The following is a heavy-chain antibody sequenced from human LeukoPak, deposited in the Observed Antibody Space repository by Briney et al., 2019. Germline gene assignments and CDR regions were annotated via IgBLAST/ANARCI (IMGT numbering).Heavy chain of an antibody. D-gene: IGHD1-26*01. CDR2: ISGSGDNT. Sequence: PGGSLRLFCAASGFTFSGFAMRWVRRTPGKGLEGVSGISGSGDNTLYADSGEGRFTISRDNSKNTLYLEMNSLRAEDTAIYYCAKMKGHPLPKYYMDVWGQGTTVTVSS. V-gene: IGHV3-23*01. CDR1: GFTFSGFA. J-gene: IGHJ6*01. CDR3: AKMKGHPLPKYYMDV.